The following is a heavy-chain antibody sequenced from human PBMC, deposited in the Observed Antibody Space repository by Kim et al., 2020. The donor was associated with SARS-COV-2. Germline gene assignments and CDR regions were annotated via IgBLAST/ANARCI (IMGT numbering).Heavy chain of an antibody. CDR1: GFTFSDHY. CDR2: TRNKANSYTT. Sequence: GGSLRLSCAASGFTFSDHYMDWVRQAPGKGLEWVGRTRNKANSYTTEYAASVKGRFTISRDDSKNSLYLQMNSLKTEDTAVYYCASHSSSPHWGQGTLVTVSS. D-gene: IGHD6-13*01. V-gene: IGHV3-72*01. J-gene: IGHJ4*02. CDR3: ASHSSSPH.